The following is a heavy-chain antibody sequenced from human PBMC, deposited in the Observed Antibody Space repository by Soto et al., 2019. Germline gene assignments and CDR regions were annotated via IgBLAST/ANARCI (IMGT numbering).Heavy chain of an antibody. CDR3: ARDRAELRFLDQGGAFDI. CDR1: GFTFSSYA. D-gene: IGHD3-3*01. CDR2: ISYDGSNK. Sequence: GGSLRLSCAASGFTFSSYAMHWVRQAPGKGLEWVAVISYDGSNKYYADSVKGRFTISRDNSKNTLYLQMNSLRAEDTAVYYCARDRAELRFLDQGGAFDIWGQGTMVTVSS. J-gene: IGHJ3*02. V-gene: IGHV3-30-3*01.